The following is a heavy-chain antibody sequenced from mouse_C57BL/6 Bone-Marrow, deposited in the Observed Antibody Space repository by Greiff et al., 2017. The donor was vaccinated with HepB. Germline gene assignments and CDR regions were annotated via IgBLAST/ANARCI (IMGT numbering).Heavy chain of an antibody. V-gene: IGHV1-64*01. CDR2: IHPNSGST. CDR1: GYTFTSYW. J-gene: IGHJ4*01. Sequence: QVHVKQPGAELVKPGASVKLSCKASGYTFTSYWMHWVKQRPGQGLEWIGMIHPNSGSTNYNEKFKSKATLTVDKSSSTAYMQLSSPTSEDSAVYYCASPYDYDAMDYWGQGTSVTVSS. CDR3: ASPYDYDAMDY.